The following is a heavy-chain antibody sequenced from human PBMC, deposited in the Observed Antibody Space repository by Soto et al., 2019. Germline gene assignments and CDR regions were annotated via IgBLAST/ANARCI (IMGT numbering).Heavy chain of an antibody. Sequence: QVQLVESGGGVVQPGRSLRLSCAASGFTFSSYGMHWVRQAPGKGLEWVAVISYDGSNKYYADSVKGRFTISRDNSKNTRYLQMNSLRAEDTAVYYCAKDEAVAGPFDYWGQGTLVTVSS. CDR1: GFTFSSYG. CDR2: ISYDGSNK. D-gene: IGHD6-19*01. J-gene: IGHJ4*02. CDR3: AKDEAVAGPFDY. V-gene: IGHV3-30*18.